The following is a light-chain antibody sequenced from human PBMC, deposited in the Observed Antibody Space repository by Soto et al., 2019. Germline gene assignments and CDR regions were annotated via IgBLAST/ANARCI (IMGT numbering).Light chain of an antibody. CDR1: QSVSSSY. CDR3: QQYGSSPRT. Sequence: TQSPSSLSASVGDRVTLSCRASQSVSSSYLAWYQQKPGQAPRLLIYGASSRATGIPDRFSGSGSGTDFTLTISRLEPEDFAVYYCQQYGSSPRTFGQGTKV. V-gene: IGKV3-20*01. J-gene: IGKJ1*01. CDR2: GAS.